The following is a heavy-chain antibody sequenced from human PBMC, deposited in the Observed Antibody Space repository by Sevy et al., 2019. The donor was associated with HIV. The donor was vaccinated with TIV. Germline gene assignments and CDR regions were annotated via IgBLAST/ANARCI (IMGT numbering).Heavy chain of an antibody. Sequence: GGSLRLSCAASGFTFSSYWMSWVRQAPGKGLEWVATMKQDGSDKYYVDSVKGRFTISRDNAKNSLYLQMNSLRAEDSAVFYCVREGLGGFSYCLDFWGQGTLVTVSS. CDR1: GFTFSSYW. CDR2: MKQDGSDK. D-gene: IGHD5-18*01. J-gene: IGHJ4*02. CDR3: VREGLGGFSYCLDF. V-gene: IGHV3-7*01.